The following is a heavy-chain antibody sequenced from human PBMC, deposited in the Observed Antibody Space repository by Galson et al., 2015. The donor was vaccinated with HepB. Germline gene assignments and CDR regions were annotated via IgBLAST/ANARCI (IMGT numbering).Heavy chain of an antibody. CDR1: GFSLSTSGMG. CDR3: AFSPSVSGRCSLLY. J-gene: IGHJ4*02. Sequence: PALVKPTQALTLTCTFSGFSLSTSGMGVGWIRQSPGKALEWLALIYWDDDKRYSPSLKSRLTITKDTSKNQVVLTMTNMDPVDTATYYCAFSPSVSGRCSLLYWGQGILVTVSS. CDR2: IYWDDDK. D-gene: IGHD3-10*01. V-gene: IGHV2-5*02.